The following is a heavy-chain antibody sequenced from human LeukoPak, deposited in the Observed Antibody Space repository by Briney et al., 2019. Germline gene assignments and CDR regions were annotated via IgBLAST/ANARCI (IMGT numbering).Heavy chain of an antibody. Sequence: GASVKVSCKASGYTFTSYGISWVRQAPGQGLEWMGWISGYNGNTNYAQKVQGRVTMTTDTSTGTAYMEVRSLRSDDTAVYYCARDGSAYHGTRDFDYWGQGTLVTVSS. J-gene: IGHJ4*02. CDR2: ISGYNGNT. V-gene: IGHV1-18*01. CDR3: ARDGSAYHGTRDFDY. CDR1: GYTFTSYG. D-gene: IGHD1-14*01.